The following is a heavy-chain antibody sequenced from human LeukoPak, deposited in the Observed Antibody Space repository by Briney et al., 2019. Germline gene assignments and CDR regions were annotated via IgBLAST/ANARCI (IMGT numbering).Heavy chain of an antibody. V-gene: IGHV3-30-3*01. CDR3: AKDSRLVPFDF. D-gene: IGHD6-19*01. CDR2: ISYDGSNK. Sequence: PGGSLRLSCAASGFTFSSYAMHWVRQAPGKGLEWVAVISYDGSNKYYADSVKGRFTISRDNSKNTLYLQMNSLRAEDTAVFCCAKDSRLVPFDFWGQGTLVTVSS. CDR1: GFTFSSYA. J-gene: IGHJ4*02.